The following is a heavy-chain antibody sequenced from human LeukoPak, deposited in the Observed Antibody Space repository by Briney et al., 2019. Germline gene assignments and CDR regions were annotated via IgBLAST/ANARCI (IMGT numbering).Heavy chain of an antibody. Sequence: PGGSLRLSCAASGLTFSRFAMSWVRQAPGKGLEWVSAISNSGDTTYYADSVKGRFTISRDNSKNTLYLQMNSLRAEDTAVYYCARPGGYYGSGSYLDYWGQGTLVTVSS. V-gene: IGHV3-23*01. J-gene: IGHJ4*02. D-gene: IGHD3-10*01. CDR2: ISNSGDTT. CDR1: GLTFSRFA. CDR3: ARPGGYYGSGSYLDY.